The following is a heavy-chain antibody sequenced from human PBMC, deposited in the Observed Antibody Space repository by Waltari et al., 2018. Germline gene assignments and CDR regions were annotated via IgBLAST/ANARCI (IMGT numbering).Heavy chain of an antibody. CDR2: IIPILGIA. Sequence: QVQLVQSGAEVKKPGSSVKVSCKASGGTFSSYAISWVRQAPGQGLEWMGGIIPILGIANYAQNFQGRVTITADKSTSTAYMELSSLRSEDTAVYYCARGARYCSGGSCYSIYYYYYMDVWGKGTTVTVSS. J-gene: IGHJ6*03. CDR1: GGTFSSYA. CDR3: ARGARYCSGGSCYSIYYYYYMDV. V-gene: IGHV1-69*10. D-gene: IGHD2-15*01.